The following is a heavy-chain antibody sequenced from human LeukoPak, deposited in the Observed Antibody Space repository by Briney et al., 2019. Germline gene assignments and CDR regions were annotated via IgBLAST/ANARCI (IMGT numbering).Heavy chain of an antibody. Sequence: GGSLRLSCTVSGFTVSSNSMSWVRQAPGKGLEWVSFIYSDNTHYSDSVKGRFTISRDNSKNTLYLQMNSLKTEDTAVYYCAREMRTTPGLDYWGLGTLVTVSS. CDR3: AREMRTTPGLDY. CDR2: IYSDNT. V-gene: IGHV3-53*01. CDR1: GFTVSSNS. J-gene: IGHJ4*02. D-gene: IGHD1-1*01.